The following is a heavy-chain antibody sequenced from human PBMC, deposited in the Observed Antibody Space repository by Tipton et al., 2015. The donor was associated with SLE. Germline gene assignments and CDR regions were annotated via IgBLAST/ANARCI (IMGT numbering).Heavy chain of an antibody. CDR1: GFTFSTYA. Sequence: SLRLSCAASGFTFSTYAMSWVRQAPGRGLEWVSYISSSGSTIYYADSVKGRFTISRDNAKTSLYLQMNSLRAEDTAVYYCARDLGYGDYGGYFDYWGQGTLVTVSS. D-gene: IGHD4-17*01. CDR2: ISSSGSTI. J-gene: IGHJ4*02. V-gene: IGHV3-48*03. CDR3: ARDLGYGDYGGYFDY.